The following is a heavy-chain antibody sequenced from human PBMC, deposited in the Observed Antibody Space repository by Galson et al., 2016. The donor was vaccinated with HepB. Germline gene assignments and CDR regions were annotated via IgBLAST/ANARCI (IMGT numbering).Heavy chain of an antibody. D-gene: IGHD3-16*01. CDR3: ARELGS. J-gene: IGHJ5*02. CDR1: GDSISTSRSSS. V-gene: IGHV4-61*02. CDR2: IYTSGST. Sequence: TLSLTCTVSGDSISTSRSSSWSWLRKPVGQGLEWIGLIYTSGSTKYNPSLKSRLTISLDTYKKQFSLELIYVTAADTAVYYCARELGSWGQGTLVTVSS.